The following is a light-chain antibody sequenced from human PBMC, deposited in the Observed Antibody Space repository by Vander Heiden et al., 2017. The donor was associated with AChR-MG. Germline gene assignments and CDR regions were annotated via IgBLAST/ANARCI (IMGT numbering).Light chain of an antibody. CDR3: SSYTSSSTAV. Sequence: QSALTQPASVSGSPGQSITISCTGTSSDVGGYNYVSWYQQHPGKAPELMIYDVSNRPAGVSNRFSGSKSGNTASLTISGLQDEDEADYYCSSYTSSSTAVFGGGTKLTVL. CDR1: SSDVGGYNY. V-gene: IGLV2-14*03. CDR2: DVS. J-gene: IGLJ2*01.